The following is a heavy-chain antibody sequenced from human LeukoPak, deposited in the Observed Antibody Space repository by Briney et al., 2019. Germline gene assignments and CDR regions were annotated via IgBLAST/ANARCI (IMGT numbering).Heavy chain of an antibody. CDR3: ARNRRYSGSYFWFDP. D-gene: IGHD1-26*01. CDR2: SSPHLADT. Sequence: ASVKVSCKASGYTFDSYGISWVRQAPGQGLEWMGWSSPHLADTGAAQNFQGRVTMTTDTSTSTAYMELRSLRSDDTAVYYCARNRRYSGSYFWFDPWGQGTLVTVSS. V-gene: IGHV1-18*01. CDR1: GYTFDSYG. J-gene: IGHJ5*02.